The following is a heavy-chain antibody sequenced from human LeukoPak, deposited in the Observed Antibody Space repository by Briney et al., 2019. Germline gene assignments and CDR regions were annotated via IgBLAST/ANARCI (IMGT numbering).Heavy chain of an antibody. J-gene: IGHJ6*03. V-gene: IGHV3-7*01. D-gene: IGHD4-17*01. CDR2: IRQDGSDN. Sequence: GGTLRLSCAASGFAFSHYWMSWVRQAPGKGLEWLANIRQDGSDNYYVDSVKGRFTISRDNARNSLYLQMNSLRVEDTAVYYCARARFETTVTALIRKKNYYYYYMDVWGKGTTVTVSS. CDR3: ARARFETTVTALIRKKNYYYYYMDV. CDR1: GFAFSHYW.